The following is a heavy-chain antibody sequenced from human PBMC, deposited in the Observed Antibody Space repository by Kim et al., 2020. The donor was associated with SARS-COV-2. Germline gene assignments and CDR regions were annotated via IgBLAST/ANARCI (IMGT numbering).Heavy chain of an antibody. CDR3: ARVPAFFYDRGPPGPDYYYGMDV. CDR1: RGTLRNNI. CDR2: IIPIFDKT. V-gene: IGHV1-69*13. D-gene: IGHD3-22*01. J-gene: IGHJ6*02. Sequence: SVKVSCKASRGTLRNNIINWVRQAPGQGLEWMGGIIPIFDKTNYAEKFQGRLTMTADESTNTAYMELSSLRSEDTALYYCARVPAFFYDRGPPGPDYYYGMDVWGQGTTVTVSS.